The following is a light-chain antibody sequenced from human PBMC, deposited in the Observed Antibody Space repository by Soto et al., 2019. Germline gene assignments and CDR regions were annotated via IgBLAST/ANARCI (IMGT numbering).Light chain of an antibody. CDR3: QQSSSALIT. CDR2: AAS. V-gene: IGKV1-39*01. CDR1: QSISTY. Sequence: DIQMTQSPSSLSASVGDRVTITCRASQSISTYLNWYQQKSGKAPKLLIYAASSLQIGVPSRFSGSGFGTDFTLTISSLQPEDFATYYCQQSSSALITFGQGTRLDIK. J-gene: IGKJ5*01.